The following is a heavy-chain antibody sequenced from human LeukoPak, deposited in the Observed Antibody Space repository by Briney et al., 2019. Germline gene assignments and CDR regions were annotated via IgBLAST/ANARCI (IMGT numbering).Heavy chain of an antibody. CDR2: INPNSGGT. J-gene: IGHJ4*02. CDR1: GYTFTGYY. D-gene: IGHD6-19*01. CDR3: ARGPGSIAVVEIDY. V-gene: IGHV1-2*02. Sequence: ASVKVSCKASGYTFTGYYMHWVRQAPGQGLEWMGWINPNSGGTNYAQKFQGRVTMTRDTSISTAYVELSRLRSDDTAVYYCARGPGSIAVVEIDYWGQGTLVTVSS.